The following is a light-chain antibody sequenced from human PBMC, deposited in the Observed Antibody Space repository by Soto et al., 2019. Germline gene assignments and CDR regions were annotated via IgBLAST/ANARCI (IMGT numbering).Light chain of an antibody. CDR1: SSNVGAYNY. V-gene: IGLV2-14*03. J-gene: IGLJ1*01. CDR3: SSWTTSFTDV. CDR2: DVS. Sequence: QSAPTQPASVSGSPGQSITISCTGTSSNVGAYNYVSWYQHLPVKAPKLIIYDVSNRPSGVSTRFSGSKSGNTASLAISGLQAEDDADYYCSSWTTSFTDVFGTGTKVTVL.